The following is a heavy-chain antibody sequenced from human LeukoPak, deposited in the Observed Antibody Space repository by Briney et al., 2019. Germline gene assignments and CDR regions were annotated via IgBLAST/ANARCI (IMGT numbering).Heavy chain of an antibody. V-gene: IGHV3-53*01. J-gene: IGHJ6*02. D-gene: IGHD3-10*01. CDR2: IYSGGST. CDR1: GFTVSNNY. Sequence: GGSLRLSCAASGFTVSNNYMSWVRQAPGKGLEWVSVIYSGGSTYYADSVKGRFTFSRDNSKNTLYLQMNSLRAEDTAVYYCARDADFGVGYGMDVWGQGATVTVSS. CDR3: ARDADFGVGYGMDV.